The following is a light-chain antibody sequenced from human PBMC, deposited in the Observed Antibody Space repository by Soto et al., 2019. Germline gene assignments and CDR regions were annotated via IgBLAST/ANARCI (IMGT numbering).Light chain of an antibody. CDR3: QQRANWLTVT. CDR2: DAS. Sequence: EVLLTQSPATLSWSPGARGTLSCGASQNVAEQLAWYQQKPGQPPRLLIYDASKRATGVPARFSGSGSGTDFTLTITTLEPQDFAVYFCQQRANWLTVTFGQGTKVDIK. J-gene: IGKJ1*01. V-gene: IGKV3-11*01. CDR1: QNVAEQ.